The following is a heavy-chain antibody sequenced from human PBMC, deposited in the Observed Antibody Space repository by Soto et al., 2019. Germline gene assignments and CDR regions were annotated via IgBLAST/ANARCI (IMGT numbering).Heavy chain of an antibody. D-gene: IGHD3-10*01. CDR2: ISGSGDNT. Sequence: EVHLLDSGGGLVQPGGSLRLSCAASGFTFSNYVMSWVRQAPGKGLEWVSSISGSGDNTYYADSVKGRFTISRDNSKNTLSLQINSLRAEDTAVYYCAKLTLVLALGFDYWGQGTLVTVSS. V-gene: IGHV3-23*01. J-gene: IGHJ4*02. CDR1: GFTFSNYV. CDR3: AKLTLVLALGFDY.